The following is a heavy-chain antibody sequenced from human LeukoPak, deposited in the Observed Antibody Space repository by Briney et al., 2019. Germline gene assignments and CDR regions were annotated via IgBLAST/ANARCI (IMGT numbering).Heavy chain of an antibody. Sequence: SETQSLTCVVSGFRISRTHFWGWIRQAPGKEMEWLGSVFHTGITYYNPSVRGRVTISVDTSNNQFSLNLYSATAADTAVYYCARVAAGNTMFDFWGRGTLVAVSS. J-gene: IGHJ4*02. CDR1: GFRISRTHF. CDR3: ARVAAGNTMFDF. D-gene: IGHD6-19*01. V-gene: IGHV4-38-2*01. CDR2: VFHTGIT.